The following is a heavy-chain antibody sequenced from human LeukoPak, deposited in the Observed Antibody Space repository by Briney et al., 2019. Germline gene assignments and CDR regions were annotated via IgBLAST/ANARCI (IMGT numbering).Heavy chain of an antibody. V-gene: IGHV3-21*01. Sequence: GGSLRLSCAASGFTFSSYSMNWVRQAPGKGLERVSSISSSSSYIYYADSVKGRFTISRDNAKNSLYLQMNSLRAEDTAVYYCAKSVPPANIAAAGSRPDYWGQGTLVTVSS. D-gene: IGHD6-13*01. J-gene: IGHJ4*02. CDR3: AKSVPPANIAAAGSRPDY. CDR1: GFTFSSYS. CDR2: ISSSSSYI.